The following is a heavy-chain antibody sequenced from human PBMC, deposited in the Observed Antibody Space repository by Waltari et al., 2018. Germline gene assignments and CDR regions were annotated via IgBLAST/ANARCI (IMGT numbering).Heavy chain of an antibody. CDR1: GYSIRSGFY. J-gene: IGHJ4*02. CDR3: ARVHITILGVIKGGTFDY. D-gene: IGHD3-3*01. Sequence: QVQLQASGPGLVKPSETLSLTCAVSGYSIRSGFYWGWIRQPPGKGLEWIGSVSHSGTTFYNPSLKRRVTMSVDTSRNKFSLNVNSVTAADTAIYYCARVHITILGVIKGGTFDYWGQGTLVTVSS. CDR2: VSHSGTT. V-gene: IGHV4-38-2*01.